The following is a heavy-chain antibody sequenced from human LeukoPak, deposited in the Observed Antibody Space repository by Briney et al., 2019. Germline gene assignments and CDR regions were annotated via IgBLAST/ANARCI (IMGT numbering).Heavy chain of an antibody. CDR1: GFIFRNFG. J-gene: IGHJ6*02. V-gene: IGHV3-48*01. CDR3: ARERGYPYYYYGMDV. D-gene: IGHD5-18*01. CDR2: ISNSGNTI. Sequence: PGGSLRLSCAAYGFIFRNFGIHWLRQAPGKGLEWVSHISNSGNTIYYADSVKGRFTISRDNAKNSLYLQMNSLRAEDTAVYYCARERGYPYYYYGMDVWGQGTTVTVSS.